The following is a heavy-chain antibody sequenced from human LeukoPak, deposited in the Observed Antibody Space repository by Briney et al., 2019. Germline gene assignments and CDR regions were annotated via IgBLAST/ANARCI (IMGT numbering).Heavy chain of an antibody. CDR3: AKDAKKYYDSSGYYHY. V-gene: IGHV3-23*01. Sequence: LSGGSLRLSCAASGFTFSSYAMSWVRQAPGKGLEWVSAISGSGGSTYYADSVKGRFTISRDNSKNTLYLQMNSLRAEDTAVYYCAKDAKKYYDSSGYYHYWGQGTLVTVSS. D-gene: IGHD3-22*01. CDR1: GFTFSSYA. CDR2: ISGSGGST. J-gene: IGHJ4*02.